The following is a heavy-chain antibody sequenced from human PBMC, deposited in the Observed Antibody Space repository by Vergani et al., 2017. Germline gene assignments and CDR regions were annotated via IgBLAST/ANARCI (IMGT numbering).Heavy chain of an antibody. CDR1: GYTFTSYY. CDR2: INPNSGGT. CDR3: AFNDYGDWNYYYYMDV. Sequence: QVQLVQSGAEVKKPGASVKVSCKASGYTFTSYYMHWVRQAPGQGLEWMGWINPNSGGTNYAQKFQGRVTMTRDTSISTAYMELSRLRSDDTAVYYCAFNDYGDWNYYYYMDVWGKGTTVTVSS. J-gene: IGHJ6*03. V-gene: IGHV1-2*02. D-gene: IGHD4-17*01.